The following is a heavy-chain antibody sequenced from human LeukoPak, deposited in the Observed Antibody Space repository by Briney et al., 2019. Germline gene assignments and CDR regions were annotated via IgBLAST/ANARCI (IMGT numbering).Heavy chain of an antibody. CDR2: IYYSGST. J-gene: IGHJ4*02. V-gene: IGHV4-59*05. CDR1: GGSISSYY. Sequence: PSETLSLTCTVSGGSISSYYWSWIRQPPGKGLEWIGSIYYSGSTYYNPSLKSRVTISVDTSKNQFSLKLSSVTAADTAVYYCARRDEYCSGGSCYLPFDYWGQGTLVTVSS. CDR3: ARRDEYCSGGSCYLPFDY. D-gene: IGHD2-15*01.